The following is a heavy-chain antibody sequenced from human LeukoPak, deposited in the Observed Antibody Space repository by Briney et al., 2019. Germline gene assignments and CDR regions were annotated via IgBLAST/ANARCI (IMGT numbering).Heavy chain of an antibody. Sequence: PSETLSLTCTVSGGSVSSGSYFWTWIRQSPGKRLEYVGYIYDSGRTNYNPSLKSRVTISKDTSKNQFSLKLSSVTTADTAVYYCARDRLGGYSYVYWGQGSLVTVSS. D-gene: IGHD5-12*01. CDR3: ARDRLGGYSYVY. CDR1: GGSVSSGSYF. CDR2: IYDSGRT. J-gene: IGHJ4*02. V-gene: IGHV4-61*01.